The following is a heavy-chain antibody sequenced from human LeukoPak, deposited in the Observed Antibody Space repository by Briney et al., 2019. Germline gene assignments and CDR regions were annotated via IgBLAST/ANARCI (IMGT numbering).Heavy chain of an antibody. CDR2: IYYSGST. CDR1: GGSISSYY. Sequence: SETLSLTCTVSGGSISSYYWSWIRQPPGKGLEWIGYIYYSGSTNYNPSLKSRVTISVDTSKNQFSLKLSSVTAADTAVYYCARDGSSGWYLGYWGQGTLVTVSS. CDR3: ARDGSSGWYLGY. D-gene: IGHD6-19*01. V-gene: IGHV4-59*01. J-gene: IGHJ4*02.